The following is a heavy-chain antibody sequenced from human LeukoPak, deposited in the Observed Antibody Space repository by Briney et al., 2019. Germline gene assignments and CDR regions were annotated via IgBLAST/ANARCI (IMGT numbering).Heavy chain of an antibody. J-gene: IGHJ5*02. CDR1: GGSISSSNW. CDR2: IYHSGST. V-gene: IGHV4-4*02. CDR3: ARRRYFDWLLGGWFDP. D-gene: IGHD3-9*01. Sequence: PSETLSLTCAVSGGSISSSNWWSWVRQPPGKGLEWIGEIYHSGSTNYNPSLKSRVTISVDKSKNQFSLKLSSVTAADTAVYYCARRRYFDWLLGGWFDPRGQGTLVTVSS.